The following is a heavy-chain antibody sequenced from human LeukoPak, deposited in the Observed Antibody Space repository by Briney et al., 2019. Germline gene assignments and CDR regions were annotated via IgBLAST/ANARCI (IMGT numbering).Heavy chain of an antibody. CDR2: ISAYNGNT. CDR1: GYTFTSYG. CDR3: ARDPRPDDYYYYGMDV. Sequence: ASVKVSCKASGYTFTSYGISWVRQAPGQGLEWMGWISAYNGNTNYAQKLQGRVTMTTDTSTSTAYMELRSLRSDDTAVYYCARDPRPDDYYYYGMDVWGQGTTVTVSS. J-gene: IGHJ6*02. V-gene: IGHV1-18*01.